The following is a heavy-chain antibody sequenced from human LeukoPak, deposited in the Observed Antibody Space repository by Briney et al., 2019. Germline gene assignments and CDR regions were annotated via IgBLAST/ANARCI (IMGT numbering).Heavy chain of an antibody. CDR2: ISTSGGST. J-gene: IGHJ4*02. V-gene: IGHV3-23*01. D-gene: IGHD3-9*01. CDR3: AKAVNFDWLPNDY. CDR1: GFTFSSYA. Sequence: GGSLRLSCAASGFTFSSYAMSWVRQAPGKWLEWVSTISTSGGSTYYTDSVKGRFTISRDNSKNTLYLQMNSLRAEDTAVYYCAKAVNFDWLPNDYWGQGTLVTVSS.